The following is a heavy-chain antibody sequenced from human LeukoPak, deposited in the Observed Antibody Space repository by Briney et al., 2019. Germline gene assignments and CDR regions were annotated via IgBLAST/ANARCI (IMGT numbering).Heavy chain of an antibody. D-gene: IGHD6-13*01. CDR2: IRSEANSYAT. Sequence: GGSLRLSCAASGFTFSGSAMHWVRQASGKGLEWVGRIRSEANSYATAYAASVKGRVTISRDDSKNTAYLQMNSLKTEDTAVYYCAKKYSSSWPSFDYWGQGTLVTVSS. J-gene: IGHJ4*02. CDR3: AKKYSSSWPSFDY. V-gene: IGHV3-73*01. CDR1: GFTFSGSA.